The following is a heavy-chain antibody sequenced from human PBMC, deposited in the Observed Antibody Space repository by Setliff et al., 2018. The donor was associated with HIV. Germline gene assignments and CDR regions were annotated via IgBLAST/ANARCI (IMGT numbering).Heavy chain of an antibody. CDR1: GGSISSYY. J-gene: IGHJ6*03. D-gene: IGHD3-10*01. V-gene: IGHV4-4*07. CDR3: ARDRREEGMVRGVGLYYYYYMDV. CDR2: IYSSGST. Sequence: ASETLSLTCTVSGGSISSYYWSWIRQPAGKGLEWIGRIYSSGSTNYNPSLKSRVTMSVDTSKNQFALILSSVTAADTAVYYCARDRREEGMVRGVGLYYYYYMDVWGKGTTVTVSS.